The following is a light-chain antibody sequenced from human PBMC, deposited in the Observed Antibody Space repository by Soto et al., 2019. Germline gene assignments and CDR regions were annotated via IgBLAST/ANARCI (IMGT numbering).Light chain of an antibody. J-gene: IGKJ1*01. CDR3: QQYNTLWT. Sequence: DIQMTQAPSSLSASVGDIVTVTCRASQSIRGYLNWYQQKPGEAPKLLIYDVSSLESGVPSRFSGSGSGTEFTLTISSLQPDDFATYYCQQYNTLWTFGQGTKVDIK. CDR1: QSIRGY. CDR2: DVS. V-gene: IGKV1-5*01.